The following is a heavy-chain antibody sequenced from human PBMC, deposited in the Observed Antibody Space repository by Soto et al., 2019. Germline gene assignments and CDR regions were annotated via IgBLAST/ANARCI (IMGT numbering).Heavy chain of an antibody. Sequence: GGSLRLSCAASGFTFSSYAMSWVRQAPGKGLEWVSAISGSGGSTYYADSVKGRFNISRDNSKNTLYRQMNSLRAEDTAVYYCAKVMKLLWFEEGGEPFDYWGQGTLVTVSS. CDR1: GFTFSSYA. V-gene: IGHV3-23*01. J-gene: IGHJ4*02. CDR3: AKVMKLLWFEEGGEPFDY. CDR2: ISGSGGST. D-gene: IGHD3-10*01.